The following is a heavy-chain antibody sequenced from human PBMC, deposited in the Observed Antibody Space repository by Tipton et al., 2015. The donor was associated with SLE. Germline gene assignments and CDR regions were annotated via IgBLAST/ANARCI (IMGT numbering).Heavy chain of an antibody. CDR2: ISWNSGSI. V-gene: IGHV3-9*01. Sequence: SLRLSCAASGFTFDDYAMHWVRQAPGKGLEWVSGISWNSGSIGYADSVKGRFTISRDNAKNSLYLQMNSLRAEDTALYYCAKAQRDAFDVWGQGTMVTVSS. CDR3: AKAQRDAFDV. J-gene: IGHJ3*01. CDR1: GFTFDDYA.